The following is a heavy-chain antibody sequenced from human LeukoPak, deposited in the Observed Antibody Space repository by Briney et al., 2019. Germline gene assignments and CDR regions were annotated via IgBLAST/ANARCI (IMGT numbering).Heavy chain of an antibody. CDR2: MNPNSGNT. CDR1: GYTFTSYD. CDR3: ARTGWYGGGLGY. D-gene: IGHD6-19*01. V-gene: IGHV1-8*01. Sequence: ASVKVSCKASGYTFTSYDINWVRQATGQGLEWMGWMNPNSGNTGYAQKFQGRVTMTRNTSISTAYMELSGLRSEDTAVYYCARTGWYGGGLGYWGQGTLVTVSS. J-gene: IGHJ4*02.